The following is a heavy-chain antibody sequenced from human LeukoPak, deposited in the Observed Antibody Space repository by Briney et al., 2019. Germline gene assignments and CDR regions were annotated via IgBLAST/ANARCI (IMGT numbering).Heavy chain of an antibody. CDR3: ARDLGRWLRHDAFDI. D-gene: IGHD5-24*01. CDR1: GGSISSYY. J-gene: IGHJ3*02. Sequence: SSETLSLTCSVSGGSISSYYWSWIRQPPGKGLEWIGNMYYSGSTNYNPSLKCRVTISVDTSKIQLSLKLSSVTAADTAVYYCARDLGRWLRHDAFDIWGQGTMVTVSS. V-gene: IGHV4-59*01. CDR2: MYYSGST.